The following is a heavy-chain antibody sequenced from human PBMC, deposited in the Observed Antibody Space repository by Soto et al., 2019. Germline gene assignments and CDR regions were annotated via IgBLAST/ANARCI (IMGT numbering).Heavy chain of an antibody. CDR2: IIPIFATV. D-gene: IGHD3-22*01. Sequence: QVQLVQSGAEVKKPGSSVKVSCKASGGTFSNYAISWVRQAPGQGLEWMGGIIPIFATVNYAQEFQGRVTISADDSTSTAYMELSSLRSDDTAVYYCARGLGGTSIILVSYYYYGMDVRGQGTTVSVSS. J-gene: IGHJ6*02. CDR1: GGTFSNYA. V-gene: IGHV1-69*01. CDR3: ARGLGGTSIILVSYYYYGMDV.